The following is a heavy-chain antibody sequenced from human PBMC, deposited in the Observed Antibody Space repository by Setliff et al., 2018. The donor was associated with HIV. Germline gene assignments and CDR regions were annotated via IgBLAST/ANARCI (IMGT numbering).Heavy chain of an antibody. CDR1: QFAFKSYW. CDR3: ARDRGDYYYYMGV. Sequence: PGGSLRLSCTASQFAFKSYWMTWVRQAPGKGLEWVATIKQGGNDKYYVDSVKGRFTISRDNAQNSLSLQMDNLRAEDTAIYYCARDRGDYYYYMGVWGKGTTVTVSS. J-gene: IGHJ6*03. CDR2: IKQGGNDK. V-gene: IGHV3-7*03.